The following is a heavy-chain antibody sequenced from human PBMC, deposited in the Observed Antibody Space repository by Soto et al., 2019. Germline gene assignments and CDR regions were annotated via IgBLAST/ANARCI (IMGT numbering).Heavy chain of an antibody. D-gene: IGHD6-19*01. CDR1: GYTFTGSY. CDR2: INPNRGGT. V-gene: IGHV1-2*02. CDR3: ARDRRGSGWYYFDY. J-gene: IGHJ4*02. Sequence: ASVKVSGNASGYTFTGSYTDWDQHAPGQGLEWMGWINPNRGGTNYAQKFQGTVTMTRDTSISTAYMELSRLRSDDTAVYYCARDRRGSGWYYFDYWFQGPLVTVSS.